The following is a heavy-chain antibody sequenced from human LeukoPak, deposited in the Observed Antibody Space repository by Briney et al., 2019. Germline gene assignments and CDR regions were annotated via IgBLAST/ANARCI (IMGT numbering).Heavy chain of an antibody. CDR2: MNPNSGNT. J-gene: IGHJ4*02. V-gene: IGHV1-8*01. CDR3: ARVTHSNPWSLLPGDREDPSDY. Sequence: ASVKVSCKASGYTFTSYDINWVRQATGQGLEWMGWMNPNSGNTGYAQKFQGRVTMTRNTSISTAYMELSSLRSEDTAVYYCARVTHSNPWSLLPGDREDPSDYWGQGTLVTVSS. CDR1: GYTFTSYD. D-gene: IGHD3-22*01.